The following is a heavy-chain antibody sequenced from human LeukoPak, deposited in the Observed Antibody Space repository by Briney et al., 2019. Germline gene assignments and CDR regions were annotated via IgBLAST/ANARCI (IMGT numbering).Heavy chain of an antibody. V-gene: IGHV5-51*01. CDR1: GHNFTNYW. J-gene: IGHJ2*01. CDR3: AGRYTGDFSSDWYFDL. D-gene: IGHD1-26*01. Sequence: GESLKISCKASGHNFTNYWIGWVRQMSGKGLEWMGIIYPGDSDTKYGPSFQGQVTISADKSITTAYLQWSRLKASDSAIYYCAGRYTGDFSSDWYFDLWGRGTLVTVSS. CDR2: IYPGDSDT.